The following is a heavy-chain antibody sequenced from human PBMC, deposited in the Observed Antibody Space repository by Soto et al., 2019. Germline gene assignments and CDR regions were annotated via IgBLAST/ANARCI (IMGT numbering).Heavy chain of an antibody. J-gene: IGHJ5*02. CDR3: VRDGHCITTSCYGNWFDP. D-gene: IGHD2-2*01. Sequence: GTLSLTCDVSGGSISSSNWCSWVRQPPGRGLEWMGEIYHSGSTNYNPSLKSRVTISVDNAKNTPHLEMNSLRAEDTAVYYCVRDGHCITTSCYGNWFDPWGQGTMVTVSS. CDR2: IYHSGST. V-gene: IGHV4-4*02. CDR1: GGSISSSNW.